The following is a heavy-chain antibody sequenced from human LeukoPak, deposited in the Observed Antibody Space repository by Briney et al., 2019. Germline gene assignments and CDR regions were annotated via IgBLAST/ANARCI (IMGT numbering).Heavy chain of an antibody. D-gene: IGHD4-23*01. CDR1: GGSISSYY. Sequence: SETLSLTCTVSGGSISSYYWSWIRQPPGKGLEWIGYIYYSGSTNYNPSLKSRVTISVDTSKNQFSLKLSSVTAADTAVYYCARLHYGGNYGYYYYYMDVWGKGTTVTVSS. CDR2: IYYSGST. CDR3: ARLHYGGNYGYYYYYMDV. J-gene: IGHJ6*03. V-gene: IGHV4-59*01.